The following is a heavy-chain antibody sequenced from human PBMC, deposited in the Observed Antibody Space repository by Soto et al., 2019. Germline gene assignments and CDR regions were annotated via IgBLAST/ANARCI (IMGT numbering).Heavy chain of an antibody. V-gene: IGHV3-7*04. Sequence: EVQLVESGGGLVQPGGSLRLSCAASGFTFSSYWMSWVRQAPGKGLEWVANIKEDGSERYYVDSVKGRFTISRDNAKNSLYLQMNSQRAEHTAVYYCARATGADKEDYWCQGTLVTVSS. D-gene: IGHD3-10*01. J-gene: IGHJ4*02. CDR1: GFTFSSYW. CDR2: IKEDGSER. CDR3: ARATGADKEDY.